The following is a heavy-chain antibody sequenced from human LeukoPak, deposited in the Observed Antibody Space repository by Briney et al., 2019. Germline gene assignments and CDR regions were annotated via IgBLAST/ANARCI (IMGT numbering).Heavy chain of an antibody. CDR3: ARVYCSSTSCWFDP. Sequence: QVQLQESGPGLVKPSQTLSLTCTVSGGSISSGSYYWGWVRQPAREGLEGVGRIYTSGSTNYNPSLKSRVTISVDTSKNQFSLKLSSVTAADTAVYYCARVYCSSTSCWFDPWGQGTLVTVSS. CDR2: IYTSGST. V-gene: IGHV4-61*02. J-gene: IGHJ5*02. CDR1: GGSISSGSYY. D-gene: IGHD2-2*01.